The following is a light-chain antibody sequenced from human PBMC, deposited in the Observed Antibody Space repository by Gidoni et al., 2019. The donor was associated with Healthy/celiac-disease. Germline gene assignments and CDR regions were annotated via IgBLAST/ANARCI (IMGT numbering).Light chain of an antibody. CDR1: QSISSY. Sequence: DIQMTPSPSSLSASVGDRVTITCRASQSISSYLNWYQQKPGKAPKLLIYAASSLQSGVPSRFSGSGSGTDFTLTSSSLQPEDFATYYCQQSYSTPLYTFGQGTKLEIK. CDR2: AAS. CDR3: QQSYSTPLYT. V-gene: IGKV1-39*01. J-gene: IGKJ2*01.